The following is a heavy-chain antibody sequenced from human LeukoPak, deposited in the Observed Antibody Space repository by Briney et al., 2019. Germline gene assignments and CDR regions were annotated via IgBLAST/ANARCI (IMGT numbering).Heavy chain of an antibody. CDR3: AREGDSRWGELSP. CDR2: IWFDGSEQ. D-gene: IGHD3-16*02. V-gene: IGHV3-33*01. J-gene: IGHJ1*01. Sequence: GRSLRLSCAASGFTFSTYAIHWVRQAPGKGLEWVAVIWFDGSEQYYADSVKGRFIISRDNSKSTSNLQLNSLRAEDTAVYYCAREGDSRWGELSPWGQGTLVTVSS. CDR1: GFTFSTYA.